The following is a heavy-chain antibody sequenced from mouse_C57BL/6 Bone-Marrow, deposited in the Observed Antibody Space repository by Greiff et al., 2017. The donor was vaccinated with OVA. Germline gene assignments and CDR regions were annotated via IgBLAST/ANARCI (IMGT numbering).Heavy chain of an antibody. Sequence: CGAELVRPGASVKLSCTASGFNIKDDYMHWVKQRPEQGLEWIGWIDPENGDTEYASKFQGKATITADTSSNTAYLQLSSLTSEDTAVYYCTTGYYGYDYFDYWGQGTTLTVSS. CDR2: IDPENGDT. CDR3: TTGYYGYDYFDY. J-gene: IGHJ2*01. CDR1: GFNIKDDY. D-gene: IGHD2-2*01. V-gene: IGHV14-4*01.